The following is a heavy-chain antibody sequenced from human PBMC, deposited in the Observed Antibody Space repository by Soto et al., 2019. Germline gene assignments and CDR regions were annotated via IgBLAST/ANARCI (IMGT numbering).Heavy chain of an antibody. CDR1: GGSFSGYY. V-gene: IGHV4-34*01. CDR2: INHSGST. J-gene: IGHJ5*02. D-gene: IGHD6-13*01. CDR3: ARGLGSSRAGWFDP. Sequence: PSETLSLTCAVYGGSFSGYYWSWIRQPPGKGLEWIGEINHSGSTNYNPSLKSRVTISVDTSKNQFSLKLSSVTAADTAVYYCARGLGSSRAGWFDPWGQGTLVTVSS.